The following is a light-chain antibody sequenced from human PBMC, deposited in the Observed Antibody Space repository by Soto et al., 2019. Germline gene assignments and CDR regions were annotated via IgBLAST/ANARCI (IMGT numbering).Light chain of an antibody. CDR1: QSVSIW. V-gene: IGKV1-5*01. Sequence: GDRVTMTCRASQSVSIWLAWHRQKPGKAPEVLVWDASSLQRGVPSRFSVSGSGTDFTLTISSLKTEDGATYFCQQYNSYSWTFGQGTNVDIK. J-gene: IGKJ1*01. CDR3: QQYNSYSWT. CDR2: DAS.